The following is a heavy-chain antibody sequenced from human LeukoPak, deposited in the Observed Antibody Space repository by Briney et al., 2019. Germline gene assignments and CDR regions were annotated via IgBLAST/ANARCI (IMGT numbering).Heavy chain of an antibody. D-gene: IGHD3-22*01. J-gene: IGHJ3*02. V-gene: IGHV4-38-2*02. CDR3: ARTHYYDMGRAFDI. CDR1: GYSISSGYY. CDR2: IYHSGST. Sequence: SETLSLTCTVAGYSISSGYYWGWIRQPPGKGLEWIGSIYHSGSTYYNPSLKSRVTISVDTSKNQFSLKLSSVTAADTAVYYCARTHYYDMGRAFDIWGQGTMVTVSS.